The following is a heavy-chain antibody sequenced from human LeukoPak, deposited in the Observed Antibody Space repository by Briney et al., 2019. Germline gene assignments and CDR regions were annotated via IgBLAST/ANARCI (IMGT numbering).Heavy chain of an antibody. Sequence: GGSLRLSCAASGFTLSSYWMSWVRQAPGKGLECVAVISYDGSDKYYADSVKGRFTISRDNSENTLYLQMNVLRAEDTAVYYCVAWSDYWGQGTLVTVSS. CDR2: ISYDGSDK. V-gene: IGHV3-30*03. J-gene: IGHJ4*02. D-gene: IGHD3/OR15-3a*01. CDR1: GFTLSSYW. CDR3: VAWSDY.